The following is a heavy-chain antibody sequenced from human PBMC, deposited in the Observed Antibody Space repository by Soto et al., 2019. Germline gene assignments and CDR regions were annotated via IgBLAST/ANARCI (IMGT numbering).Heavy chain of an antibody. CDR1: GFTFSAYA. CDR2: IGGSGGSI. V-gene: IGHV3-23*01. J-gene: IGHJ4*02. CDR3: AREWLLVY. D-gene: IGHD3-22*01. Sequence: GGSLRLSCAASGFTFSAYAMSWVRQAPGKGLEWVSGIGGSGGSIYYADSVKGRFTISRDNSKNTLYLQMNSLRAEDTSVYYCAREWLLVYWGQGTLVTVSS.